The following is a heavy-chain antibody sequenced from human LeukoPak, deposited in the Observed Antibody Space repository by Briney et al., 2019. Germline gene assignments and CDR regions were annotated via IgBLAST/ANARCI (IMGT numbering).Heavy chain of an antibody. D-gene: IGHD3-10*01. Sequence: SETLSLTCAVYGGSFSGYYWSWIRQPPGKGLEWIGEINHSGSTNYNPSLKSRVTISVDTSKNQFSLKLSSVTAADTAVYYCARPLMYYYGSETYFWFDPWGQGTLVTVSS. CDR3: ARPLMYYYGSETYFWFDP. CDR2: INHSGST. J-gene: IGHJ5*02. V-gene: IGHV4-34*01. CDR1: GGSFSGYY.